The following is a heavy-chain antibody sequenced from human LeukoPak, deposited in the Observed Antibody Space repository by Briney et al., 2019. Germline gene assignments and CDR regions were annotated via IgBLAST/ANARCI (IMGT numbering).Heavy chain of an antibody. CDR2: IYYSGST. J-gene: IGHJ4*02. CDR1: GGSISSYY. V-gene: IGHV4-59*08. CDR3: ARRSSSWPVPYYFDY. D-gene: IGHD6-13*01. Sequence: PSETLSLTCTVSGGSISSYYWSWIRQPPGKGLEWIGYIYYSGSTNYNPSPKSRVTISVDTSKNQSSLKLSSVTAADTAVYYCARRSSSWPVPYYFDYWGQGTLVTVSS.